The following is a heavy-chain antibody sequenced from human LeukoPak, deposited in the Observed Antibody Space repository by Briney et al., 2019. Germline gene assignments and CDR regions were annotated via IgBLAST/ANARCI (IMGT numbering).Heavy chain of an antibody. J-gene: IGHJ5*02. CDR3: ARGTVYNWFDP. Sequence: SETLSLTCTVSGGSISSSSYYWGWIRQPPGKGLEWIGSIYYSGSTYYNPSLKSRVTISVDTSKNQFSLKLSSVTAADTAVYYCARGTVYNWFDPWVQGTLVTVSS. CDR2: IYYSGST. D-gene: IGHD4-11*01. V-gene: IGHV4-39*07. CDR1: GGSISSSSYY.